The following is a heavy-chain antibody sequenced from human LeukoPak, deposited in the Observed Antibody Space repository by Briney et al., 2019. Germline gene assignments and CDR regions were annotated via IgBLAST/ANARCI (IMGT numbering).Heavy chain of an antibody. J-gene: IGHJ6*03. V-gene: IGHV1-69*05. D-gene: IGHD6-13*01. Sequence: SVKVSCKASGGTFSSYAISWVRQAPGQGLEWMGGIIPIFGTANYAQKFQGRVTITTDESTSTAYMELSSLRSEDTAVYYCARGIAAAQASLADYYYYYMDVWGKGTTVTVSS. CDR3: ARGIAAAQASLADYYYYYMDV. CDR1: GGTFSSYA. CDR2: IIPIFGTA.